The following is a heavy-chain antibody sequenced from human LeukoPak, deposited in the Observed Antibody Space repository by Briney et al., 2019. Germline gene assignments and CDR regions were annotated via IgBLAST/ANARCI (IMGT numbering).Heavy chain of an antibody. V-gene: IGHV3-23*01. CDR2: ISGSGHVT. CDR3: AKDLMGGVTIFGVVIPYYYYGMDV. J-gene: IGHJ6*02. D-gene: IGHD3-3*01. CDR1: GLSFSSSA. Sequence: GGSLRLSCAASGLSFSSSAMSWVRQAPGKGLQWVSAISGSGHVTQYADSVRGRFTISRDNSKNTLFLQMNGLRAEDSATYYCAKDLMGGVTIFGVVIPYYYYGMDVWGQGTTVTVSS.